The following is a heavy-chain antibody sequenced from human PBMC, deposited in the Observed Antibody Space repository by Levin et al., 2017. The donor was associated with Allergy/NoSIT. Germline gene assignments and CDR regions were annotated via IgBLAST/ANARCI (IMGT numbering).Heavy chain of an antibody. Sequence: ASVKVSCKASGYTFTGYYMHWVRQAPGQGLEWMGRINPNSGGTNYAQKFQGRVTMTRDTSISTAYMELSRLRSDDTAVYYCAREDSSSWENYYYGMDVWGQGTTVTVSS. CDR1: GYTFTGYY. CDR3: AREDSSSWENYYYGMDV. CDR2: INPNSGGT. J-gene: IGHJ6*02. V-gene: IGHV1-2*06. D-gene: IGHD6-13*01.